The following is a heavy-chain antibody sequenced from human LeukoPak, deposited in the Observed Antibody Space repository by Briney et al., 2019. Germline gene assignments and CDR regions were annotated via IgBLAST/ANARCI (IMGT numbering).Heavy chain of an antibody. V-gene: IGHV4-39*07. Sequence: SETLSLTCTVSGGSISSSSYYWGWIRQPPGKGLEWIGSIYYSGSTYYNPSLKSRVTMSVDKSNNQFSLKLTSVTAADTAVYYCARSPSGSSSRWFDPWGQGALVTVSS. J-gene: IGHJ5*02. CDR3: ARSPSGSSSRWFDP. CDR1: GGSISSSSYY. D-gene: IGHD1-26*01. CDR2: IYYSGST.